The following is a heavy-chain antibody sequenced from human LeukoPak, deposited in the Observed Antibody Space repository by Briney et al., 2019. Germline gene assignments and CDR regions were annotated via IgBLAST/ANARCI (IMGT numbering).Heavy chain of an antibody. CDR1: VFTFSDYW. Sequence: PGGSLRLSCAASVFTFSDYWMSWVRQAPGKGLEWVANIKQDGSEKHYVDSVKGRFTISRDNAKNSLYLQMNSLRAEDTAAYYCARDLYGDYSPFDYWGQGTLVTVSS. CDR3: ARDLYGDYSPFDY. V-gene: IGHV3-7*04. J-gene: IGHJ4*02. CDR2: IKQDGSEK. D-gene: IGHD4-17*01.